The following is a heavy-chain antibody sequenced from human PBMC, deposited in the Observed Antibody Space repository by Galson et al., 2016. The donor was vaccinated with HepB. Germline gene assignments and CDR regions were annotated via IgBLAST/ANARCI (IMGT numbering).Heavy chain of an antibody. Sequence: SVKVSCKASGYTFTVNLMHWVRKAPGQGLEWMGCIYPDSGGTKYAQNFQDRVTMTRDTSITTAYVELRSLRSDDTAVYYCVTSPTDCAGDCSYFDYWGQGTPVTVSS. CDR3: VTSPTDCAGDCSYFDY. J-gene: IGHJ4*02. V-gene: IGHV1-2*02. CDR2: IYPDSGGT. CDR1: GYTFTVNL. D-gene: IGHD2-21*02.